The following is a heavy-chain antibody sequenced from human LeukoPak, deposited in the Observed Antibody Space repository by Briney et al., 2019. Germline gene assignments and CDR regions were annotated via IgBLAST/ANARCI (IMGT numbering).Heavy chain of an antibody. CDR1: GFTVSSNY. CDR2: IYSGGST. D-gene: IGHD6-19*01. Sequence: PGGSLRLSCEASGFTVSSNYMSWVRQAPGKGLEWVSVIYSGGSTYYADSVKGRFTISRDNSKNTLYLQMNSLRAEDTAVYYRARGIVVAAPVYWGQGTLVTVSS. V-gene: IGHV3-66*01. J-gene: IGHJ4*02. CDR3: ARGIVVAAPVY.